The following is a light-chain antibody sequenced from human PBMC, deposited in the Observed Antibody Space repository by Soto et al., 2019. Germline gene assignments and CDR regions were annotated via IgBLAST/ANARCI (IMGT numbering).Light chain of an antibody. J-gene: IGLJ1*01. CDR2: EVS. Sequence: QSALTQPASVSGSLGQSITISCTGTSSDVGGYNHVSWYQQHPGKAPKLMIYEVSNRPSGVSSRFSASKSGNTASLTISGLQAEDEADYYCCSYTGRITYVFGTGTKLTVL. V-gene: IGLV2-14*01. CDR3: CSYTGRITYV. CDR1: SSDVGGYNH.